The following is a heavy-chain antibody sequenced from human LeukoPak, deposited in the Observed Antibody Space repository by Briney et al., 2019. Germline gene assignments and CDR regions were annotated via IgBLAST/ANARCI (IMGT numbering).Heavy chain of an antibody. CDR2: IYSGGNT. Sequence: GGSLRLSCAASGFTVSSNYMSWVRQAPGKGLEWVSVIYSGGNTYYADSVKGRFTISRDNSKNTLYLQMNSLRTEDTAVYYCAKDKYDFWSGYHEGYFDYWGQGTLVTVSS. D-gene: IGHD3-3*01. CDR3: AKDKYDFWSGYHEGYFDY. CDR1: GFTVSSNY. V-gene: IGHV3-66*02. J-gene: IGHJ4*02.